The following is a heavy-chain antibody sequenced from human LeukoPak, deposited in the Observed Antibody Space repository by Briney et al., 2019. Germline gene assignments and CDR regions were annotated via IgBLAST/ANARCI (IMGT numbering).Heavy chain of an antibody. CDR2: FDPEAGEA. D-gene: IGHD3-22*01. V-gene: IGHV1-24*01. CDR1: GYTRTELA. J-gene: IGHJ4*02. Sequence: ASVKVSCKVSGYTRTELAIHWVRQAPGKGLEWMGGFDPEAGEAIYAQKFQGRVTITADKSTSTAYMELSSLRSEDTAVYYCASYYYDSSGYYPPDYWGQGTLVTVSS. CDR3: ASYYYDSSGYYPPDY.